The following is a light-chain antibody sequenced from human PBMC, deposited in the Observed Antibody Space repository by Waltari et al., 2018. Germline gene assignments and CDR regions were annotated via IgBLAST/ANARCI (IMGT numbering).Light chain of an antibody. CDR1: QRVSSY. J-gene: IGKJ1*01. CDR2: DAS. CDR3: HQRGNWPRT. Sequence: EIVLTQSPATLSLSPGERATISCRASQRVSSYLAWYQQKPGQAPRRLVDDASSRATGIPARCSGSGSGTDFTLTISSLEPEDCAVYYCHQRGNWPRTFGQGTKVEIK. V-gene: IGKV3-11*01.